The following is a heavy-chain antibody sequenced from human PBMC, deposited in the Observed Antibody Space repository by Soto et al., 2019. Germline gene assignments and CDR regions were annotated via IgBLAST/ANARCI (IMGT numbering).Heavy chain of an antibody. CDR3: ARRRGYSYDFDY. CDR2: IDPSDSRT. CDR1: GYTFTNXW. Sequence: GESLKISCNCSGYTFTNXWLSWVRQKPGQGLEWMGRIDPSDSRTKYNPSFEGHVTISVDGSISAAFLQWSSLKASDTAIYYCARRRGYSYDFDYWGQGTLVTVSS. J-gene: IGHJ4*02. D-gene: IGHD5-18*01. V-gene: IGHV5-10-1*01.